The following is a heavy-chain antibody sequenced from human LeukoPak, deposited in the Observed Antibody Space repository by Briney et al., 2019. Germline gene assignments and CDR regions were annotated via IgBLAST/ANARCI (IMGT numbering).Heavy chain of an antibody. D-gene: IGHD3-16*02. J-gene: IGHJ6*03. CDR2: MNPNSGNT. Sequence: GASVKVSCKASGYTFTSYDINWVRQATGQGLEWMGWMNPNSGNTGYAQKFQGRVTITRNTSISTAYMELSSLRSEDTAVYYCARGLGQHYDYVWGSYRTYYMDVWGKGTMVTVSS. V-gene: IGHV1-8*03. CDR1: GYTFTSYD. CDR3: ARGLGQHYDYVWGSYRTYYMDV.